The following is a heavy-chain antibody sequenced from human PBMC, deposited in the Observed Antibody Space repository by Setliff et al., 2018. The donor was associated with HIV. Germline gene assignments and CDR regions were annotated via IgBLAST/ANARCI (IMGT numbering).Heavy chain of an antibody. J-gene: IGHJ6*03. CDR2: IYTSGST. V-gene: IGHV4-4*07. CDR1: GGSISSFY. Sequence: PSETLSLTCTVSGGSISSFYWSWIRQPAVKGLEWIGPIYTSGSTNYNPSLKSRVIMSVDTSKNQFSLKLTSVTAADTAVYYCALTGHRLLRGYMDVWGKGTTVTVSS. D-gene: IGHD2-15*01. CDR3: ALTGHRLLRGYMDV.